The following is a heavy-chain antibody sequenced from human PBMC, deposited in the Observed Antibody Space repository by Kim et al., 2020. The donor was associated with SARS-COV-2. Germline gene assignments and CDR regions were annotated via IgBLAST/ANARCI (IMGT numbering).Heavy chain of an antibody. CDR3: ARVIRRDYYDSSGYGMDV. CDR1: GYTFTSYG. J-gene: IGHJ6*02. D-gene: IGHD3-22*01. V-gene: IGHV1-18*01. Sequence: ASVKVSCKASGYTFTSYGISWVRQAPGQGLEWMGWISAYNGNTNYAQKLQGRVTMTTDTSTSTAYMELRSLRSDDTAVYYCARVIRRDYYDSSGYGMDVWGQGTTVTVSS. CDR2: ISAYNGNT.